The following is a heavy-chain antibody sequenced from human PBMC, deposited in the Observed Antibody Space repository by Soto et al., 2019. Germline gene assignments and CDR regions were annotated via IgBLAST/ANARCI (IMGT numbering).Heavy chain of an antibody. CDR2: IIPIFGTA. V-gene: IGHV1-69*06. CDR1: GGTFSSYA. J-gene: IGHJ4*02. CDR3: AAHVPEAVAAHLY. Sequence: SLKVSCKASGGTFSSYAISWVRQAPGQGLEWMGGIIPIFGTANYAQKFQGRVTITADKSTSTAYMELSSLRSEDTAVYYCAAHVPEAVAAHLYWGQGTLVTVSP. D-gene: IGHD6-19*01.